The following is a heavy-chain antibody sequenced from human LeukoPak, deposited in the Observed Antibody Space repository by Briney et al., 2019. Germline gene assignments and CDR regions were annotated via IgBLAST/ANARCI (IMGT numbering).Heavy chain of an antibody. V-gene: IGHV1-46*01. CDR2: ISPSGGST. Sequence: ASVKVSCKASGYTFTSYYMHWVRQAPGQGLEWMGIISPSGGSTSYAQKFQGRVTMTRDMSTSTVYMELSSLRSEDTAVYYCARGVQDYYDSRKLDYWGQGTLVTVSS. J-gene: IGHJ4*02. CDR3: ARGVQDYYDSRKLDY. D-gene: IGHD3-22*01. CDR1: GYTFTSYY.